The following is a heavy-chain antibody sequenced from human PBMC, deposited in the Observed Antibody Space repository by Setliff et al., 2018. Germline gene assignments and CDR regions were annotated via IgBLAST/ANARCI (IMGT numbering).Heavy chain of an antibody. CDR1: GGTFSSYD. J-gene: IGHJ6*03. Sequence: ASVKVSCKASGGTFSSYDINWVRQATGQGLEWMGWMNPNSGNTGYAQKFQGRVTITADKSTSTAYMELSSLRSEDTAVYYCARGRHPPWSGYPYYYMDVWGKGTTVTVSS. CDR3: ARGRHPPWSGYPYYYMDV. D-gene: IGHD3-3*01. V-gene: IGHV1-8*03. CDR2: MNPNSGNT.